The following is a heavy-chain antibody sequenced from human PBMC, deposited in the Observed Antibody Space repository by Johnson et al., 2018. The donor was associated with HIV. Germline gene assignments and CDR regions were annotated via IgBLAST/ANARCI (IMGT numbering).Heavy chain of an antibody. CDR1: GFTFDDYD. J-gene: IGHJ3*02. CDR3: AREMVAAKDAFDI. CDR2: INWNGGST. D-gene: IGHD2-15*01. Sequence: VQLVESGGGVVRPGGSQRLSCVASGFTFDDYDMSWVRQTPGKGLEWVSVINWNGGSTDYADSVKGRFTISRDNAKNSLYLQMNSLRVEDTALYYCAREMVAAKDAFDIWGQGTMVTVSS. V-gene: IGHV3-20*04.